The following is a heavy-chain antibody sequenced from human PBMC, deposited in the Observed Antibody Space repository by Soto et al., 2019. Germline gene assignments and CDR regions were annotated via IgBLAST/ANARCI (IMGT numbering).Heavy chain of an antibody. J-gene: IGHJ4*02. CDR2: IYWDDSK. V-gene: IGHV2-5*02. Sequence: QITLKESGPTLVRPTQTLTLTCAFSGFSLSTSGVGVGWIRQPPGKALEWLAVIYWDDSKHYSPSLRSRLTIPKDTSKNQVVLTMTNMDPMDTGTYYCAQKGPEDWPLDYWGQGTLVTVSS. CDR3: AQKGPEDWPLDY. CDR1: GFSLSTSGVG. D-gene: IGHD3-9*01.